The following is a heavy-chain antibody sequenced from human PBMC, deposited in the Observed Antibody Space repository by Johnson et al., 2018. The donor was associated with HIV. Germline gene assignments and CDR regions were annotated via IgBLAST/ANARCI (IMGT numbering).Heavy chain of an antibody. CDR1: GFTVSSNY. V-gene: IGHV3-53*01. CDR3: ARKRWGPLDAVDI. D-gene: IGHD3-16*01. Sequence: VQLVESGGGLIQPGGSLRLSCAASGFTVSSNYMSWVRQAPGKGLEWVSVIYSGGKTYYADSVKGRFTISRDNSKNTLYLQMNSLRAEDTAVYYCARKRWGPLDAVDIWGQGTMVTVSS. CDR2: IYSGGKT. J-gene: IGHJ3*02.